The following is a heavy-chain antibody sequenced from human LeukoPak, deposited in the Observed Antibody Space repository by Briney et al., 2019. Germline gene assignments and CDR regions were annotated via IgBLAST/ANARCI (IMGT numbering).Heavy chain of an antibody. CDR2: IYYSGST. CDR3: ARDGSSGYYRL. CDR1: GGSISSYY. J-gene: IGHJ4*02. Sequence: SETLSLTCTVSGGSISSYYWSWIRQPPGKGLEWIGYIYYSGSTNYNPSLKSRVTISVDTSKNQFSLKLSSVTAADTAVYYCARDGSSGYYRLWGQGTLVTVSS. D-gene: IGHD3-22*01. V-gene: IGHV4-59*01.